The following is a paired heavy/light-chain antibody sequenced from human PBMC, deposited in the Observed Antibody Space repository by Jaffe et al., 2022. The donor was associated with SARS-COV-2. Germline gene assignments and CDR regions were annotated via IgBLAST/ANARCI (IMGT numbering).Heavy chain of an antibody. CDR2: INAGNDNT. J-gene: IGHJ4*02. D-gene: IGHD2-2*01. V-gene: IGHV1-3*01. Sequence: QVQLVQSGAEVKKPGASVKVSCKASGYTFTNYAIHWVRQAPGQRLEWMGWINAGNDNTKYSQKFQDRVTITRDTSASTAYMELSSLRSQDTAVYYCARDVCSGTSCNHFDNWGLGTLVTVSS. CDR3: ARDVCSGTSCNHFDN. CDR1: GYTFTNYA.
Light chain of an antibody. CDR1: QGISSW. CDR2: AAS. CDR3: QQYNFYPLS. J-gene: IGKJ4*01. Sequence: DIQMTQSPSSLSASVGDRVTITCRASQGISSWLAWYQQKPEKAPKSLIYAASTLHSGVPSRFSGSGSGTEFTLTISSLQPEDFGTYYCQQYNFYPLSFGGGTMVEIK. V-gene: IGKV1D-16*01.